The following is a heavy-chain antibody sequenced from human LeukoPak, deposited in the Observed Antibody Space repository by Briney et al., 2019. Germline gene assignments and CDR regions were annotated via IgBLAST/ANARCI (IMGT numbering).Heavy chain of an antibody. CDR3: ARVRGGYCTGDRCYGDFFFDN. CDR2: IDPHSGDT. D-gene: IGHD2-15*01. V-gene: IGHV1-2*02. J-gene: IGHJ4*02. CDR1: GCNFIGYF. Sequence: GASVRVSCKTSGCNFIGYFIHWVRQAPGQGLEWMGWIDPHSGDTAYANKFQGRVTLTRDTTTTTVYVESNSLRSDDTAVYFCARVRGGYCTGDRCYGDFFFDNWGQGTLVTVTS.